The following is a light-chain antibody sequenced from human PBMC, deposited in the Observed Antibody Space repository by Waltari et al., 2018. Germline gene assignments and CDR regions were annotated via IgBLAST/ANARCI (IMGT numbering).Light chain of an antibody. CDR2: DTS. Sequence: QAVVTQEPSLTVSPGGTVTLTCGSSTGDVTSGHYPYWLQQKPGQAPRTLIDDTSNKHSWTPARFSGSLLGGKAALTLSGAQPEDEAEYHCLLSYSDGWVFGGGTKLTVL. CDR3: LLSYSDGWV. J-gene: IGLJ3*02. CDR1: TGDVTSGHY. V-gene: IGLV7-46*01.